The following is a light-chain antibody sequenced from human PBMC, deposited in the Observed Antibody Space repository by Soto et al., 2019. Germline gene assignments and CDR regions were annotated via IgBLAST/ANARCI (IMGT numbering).Light chain of an antibody. J-gene: IGKJ1*01. Sequence: TVLTQSPGTLSVSPGERASLSCRASQSVSINLAWYQQKPGQAPRLLIYGASTRATGIPARFSGSGSGTDFTLTITRLEPEDFAMYYCQRYDSLRTFGQGTKVDIK. CDR1: QSVSIN. CDR3: QRYDSLRT. V-gene: IGKV3-15*01. CDR2: GAS.